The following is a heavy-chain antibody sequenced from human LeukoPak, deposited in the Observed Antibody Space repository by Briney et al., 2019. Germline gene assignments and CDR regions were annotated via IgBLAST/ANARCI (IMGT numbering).Heavy chain of an antibody. CDR3: ARASHGWYFDL. CDR2: IYYSGST. D-gene: IGHD6-6*01. Sequence: SETLSLTCTVSGGSISSNSYYWGWIRQPPGKGLEWIGSIYYSGSTHYNPSLKSRVTISVDTSKNQFSLKLSSVTAADTAVYYCARASHGWYFDLWGRGTLVTVSS. CDR1: GGSISSNSYY. J-gene: IGHJ2*01. V-gene: IGHV4-39*07.